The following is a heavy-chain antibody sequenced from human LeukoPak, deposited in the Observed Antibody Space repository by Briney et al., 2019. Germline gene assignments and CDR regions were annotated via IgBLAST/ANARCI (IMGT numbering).Heavy chain of an antibody. Sequence: SVKVSCKASGFTFTSSAVQWVRQARGQRLEWIGWIVVGSGNTNYAQKFHERVTITRDMSTSTAYMELSSLRSEDTAVYYCAADLDYDSSGYPLLDDYWGQGTLVTVSS. CDR3: AADLDYDSSGYPLLDDY. J-gene: IGHJ4*02. V-gene: IGHV1-58*01. CDR2: IVVGSGNT. CDR1: GFTFTSSA. D-gene: IGHD3-22*01.